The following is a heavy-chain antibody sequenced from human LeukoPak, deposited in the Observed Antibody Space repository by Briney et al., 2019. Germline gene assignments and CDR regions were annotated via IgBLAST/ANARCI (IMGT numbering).Heavy chain of an antibody. CDR2: MNPNSGYA. Sequence: ASVKVSCKASGYSFISYDINWVRQAPGQGLEWMGWMNPNSGYAGFAQKFQGRVTSTRDTSTGTAYLALSSLRSEDTAVYFCARGEYYGSGSWGYWGQGTLVTVSS. CDR1: GYSFISYD. J-gene: IGHJ4*02. CDR3: ARGEYYGSGSWGY. V-gene: IGHV1-8*02. D-gene: IGHD3-10*01.